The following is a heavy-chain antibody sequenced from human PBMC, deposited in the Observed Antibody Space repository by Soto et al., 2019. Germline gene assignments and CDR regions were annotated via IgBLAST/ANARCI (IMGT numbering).Heavy chain of an antibody. Sequence: QVRLVQAGAEVKKPGASVKVSCKASGYTFTSYAMHWVRQAPGQRLEWMGWINAGNGNTKYSQQFQGRVTITRYTSASTAYMELSSLRSEDTAVYYCARDLSIAARQVGYYWGQGTLVTVSS. CDR2: INAGNGNT. D-gene: IGHD6-6*01. J-gene: IGHJ4*02. CDR3: ARDLSIAARQVGYY. V-gene: IGHV1-3*01. CDR1: GYTFTSYA.